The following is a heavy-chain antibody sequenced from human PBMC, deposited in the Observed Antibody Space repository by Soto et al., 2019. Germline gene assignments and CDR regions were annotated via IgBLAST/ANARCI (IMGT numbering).Heavy chain of an antibody. D-gene: IGHD6-13*01. CDR3: ARDEIAAPGTGYYYYYMDV. V-gene: IGHV3-66*01. Sequence: EVQLVESGGGLVQPGGSLRLSCAASGFTVSSNYMSWVRQAPGKGLEWVSVIYSGGSTYYADSVKGRFTISRDNSKNTLYPQMNSLRAEDTAVYYCARDEIAAPGTGYYYYYMDVWGKGTTLTVSS. J-gene: IGHJ6*03. CDR2: IYSGGST. CDR1: GFTVSSNY.